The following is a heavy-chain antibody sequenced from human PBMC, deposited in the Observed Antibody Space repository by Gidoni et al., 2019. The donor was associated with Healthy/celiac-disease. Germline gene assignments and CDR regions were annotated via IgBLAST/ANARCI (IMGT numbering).Heavy chain of an antibody. CDR3: ARGEWLFGEDY. V-gene: IGHV1-18*01. CDR2: ISAYNGNT. D-gene: IGHD3-3*01. Sequence: GQGLEWMGWISAYNGNTNYAQKLQGRVTMTTDTSTSTAYMELRSLRSDDTAVYYCARGEWLFGEDYWGQGTLVTVSS. J-gene: IGHJ4*02.